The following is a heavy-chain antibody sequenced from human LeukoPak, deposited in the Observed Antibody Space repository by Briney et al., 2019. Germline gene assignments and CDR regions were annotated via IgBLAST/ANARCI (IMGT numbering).Heavy chain of an antibody. V-gene: IGHV1-2*02. J-gene: IGHJ4*02. CDR2: INPNSGGT. CDR1: GYTFTDYY. Sequence: ASVKVFCKASGYTFTDYYIHWVRQAPGQGLESMGWINPNSGGTDYAQKFQGRVTMTRDTSISTAYMELSRLRSDDTAVYYCARGQFDYWGQGTLVTVSS. CDR3: ARGQFDY.